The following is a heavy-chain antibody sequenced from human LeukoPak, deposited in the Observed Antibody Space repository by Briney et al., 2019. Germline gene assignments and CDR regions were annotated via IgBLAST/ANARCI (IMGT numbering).Heavy chain of an antibody. CDR1: GFTFSSYW. V-gene: IGHV3-7*04. D-gene: IGHD2/OR15-2a*01. CDR2: IKQDGSEK. CDR3: ARGPTRANSSDF. Sequence: GRSLRLSCAASGFTFSSYWMTWVRQAPGKGLEWVANIKQDGSEKYYVDSVKGRFTISRDNAKNSLYLQMNSLRAEDTAVYYCARGPTRANSSDFWGQGTLVTVSS. J-gene: IGHJ4*02.